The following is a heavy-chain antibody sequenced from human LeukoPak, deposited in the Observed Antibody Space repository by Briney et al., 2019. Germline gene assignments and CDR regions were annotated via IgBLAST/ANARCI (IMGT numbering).Heavy chain of an antibody. J-gene: IGHJ4*02. CDR3: VRVAATAFLDY. V-gene: IGHV3-64D*06. D-gene: IGHD2-15*01. Sequence: GGSLRLSCSASGFTFSSYAMHWVRQAPGKGLEYASAISSNGGSTYYADSVKGRFTISRDNPKNTLYLQMSSLRAEDTAVYYCVRVAATAFLDYWGQGTLVTVSS. CDR1: GFTFSSYA. CDR2: ISSNGGST.